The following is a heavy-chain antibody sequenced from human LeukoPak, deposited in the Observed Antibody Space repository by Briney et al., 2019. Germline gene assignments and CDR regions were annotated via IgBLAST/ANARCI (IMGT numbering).Heavy chain of an antibody. V-gene: IGHV3-74*01. Sequence: GVSLRLSCAASGFTFSDYYMSWVRQAPGKGLVWVSGINSDGRMTRYAESVKGRFTISRDNAKNTLYLQMNTLRAEDTAVYYCARVGSTDSPHAFDIWGQGTTVTVSS. D-gene: IGHD3-22*01. CDR2: INSDGRMT. CDR3: ARVGSTDSPHAFDI. CDR1: GFTFSDYY. J-gene: IGHJ3*02.